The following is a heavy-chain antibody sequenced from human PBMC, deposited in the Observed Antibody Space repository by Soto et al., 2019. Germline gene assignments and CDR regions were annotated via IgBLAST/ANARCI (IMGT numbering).Heavy chain of an antibody. D-gene: IGHD6-13*01. CDR3: ARDWYGMNVEWNWFDP. J-gene: IGHJ5*02. CDR1: GDSVSSNSAA. CDR2: TYYRSKWYN. Sequence: PSQTLSLTCAISGDSVSSNSAAWNWIRQSPSRGLEWLGRTYYRSKWYNDYAVSVKSRITINPDTSKNQFSLQLNSVTPEDTAVYYCARDWYGMNVEWNWFDPWGQGTLVTVSS. V-gene: IGHV6-1*01.